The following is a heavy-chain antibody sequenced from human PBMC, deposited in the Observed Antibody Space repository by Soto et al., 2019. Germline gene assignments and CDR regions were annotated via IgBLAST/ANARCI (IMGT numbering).Heavy chain of an antibody. J-gene: IGHJ4*02. CDR2: ISYDGTNK. CDR1: GFTFSSYG. Sequence: GGSLRLSCAASGFTFSSYGMHWVRQAPGKGLEWVAVISYDGTNKYYAESVKGRFTISRDNSKNTLYLQMSSLRLDDTAVYYCARGIIAGPGRDYFDYWGQGTLVTVSS. V-gene: IGHV3-30*03. CDR3: ARGIIAGPGRDYFDY. D-gene: IGHD6-13*01.